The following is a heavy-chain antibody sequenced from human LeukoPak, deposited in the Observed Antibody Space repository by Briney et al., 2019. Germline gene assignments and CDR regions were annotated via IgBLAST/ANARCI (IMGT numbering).Heavy chain of an antibody. D-gene: IGHD3-22*01. CDR2: ISGSGHST. V-gene: IGHV3-23*01. J-gene: IGHJ4*02. CDR1: GFTFSSYA. CDR3: AIHYYDSSGHLDS. Sequence: GGSLRLSCAASGFTFSSYAMGWVRQAPGKGLEWVSSISGSGHSTYYADSVKGRLTISRDNSKNTLYLQMNSLRAEDTAVFYCAIHYYDSSGHLDSWGQGTLVTVSS.